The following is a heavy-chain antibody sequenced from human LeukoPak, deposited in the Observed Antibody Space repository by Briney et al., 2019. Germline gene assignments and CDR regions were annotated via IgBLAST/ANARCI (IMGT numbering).Heavy chain of an antibody. CDR1: GFTFSSYA. Sequence: GGSLRLSCAASGFTFSSYAMNWVRQTPGKGLEWVSFITGDAGSTSYADSVKGRFTIPRDNSKNTLFLQLNSLSAEDTAVYYCAKTTGNGHWLIEFWGQGTLVTVSS. J-gene: IGHJ4*02. CDR3: AKTTGNGHWLIEF. CDR2: ITGDAGST. D-gene: IGHD4-23*01. V-gene: IGHV3-23*01.